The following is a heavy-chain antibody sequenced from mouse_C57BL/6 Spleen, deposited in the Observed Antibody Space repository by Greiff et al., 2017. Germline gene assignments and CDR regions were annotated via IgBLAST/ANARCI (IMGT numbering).Heavy chain of an antibody. CDR3: ARLGLGRSYAMDY. D-gene: IGHD4-1*01. J-gene: IGHJ4*01. CDR2: IDPSDSET. Sequence: VQLQQSGAELVRPGSSVKLSCKASGYTFTSYWMHWVKQRPIQGLEWIGNIDPSDSETHYNQKFKDKATLTVDKSSSTAYMQLSSLTSEDSAVYYCARLGLGRSYAMDYWGQGTSVTVSS. V-gene: IGHV1-52*01. CDR1: GYTFTSYW.